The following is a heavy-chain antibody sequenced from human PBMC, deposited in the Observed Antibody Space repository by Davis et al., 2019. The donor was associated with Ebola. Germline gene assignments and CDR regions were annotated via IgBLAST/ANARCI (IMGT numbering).Heavy chain of an antibody. CDR1: GGTFSSYA. CDR2: IIPIFGTA. CDR3: ASGKNDFWKDWFDP. D-gene: IGHD3-3*01. V-gene: IGHV1-69*13. Sequence: SVKVSCKASGGTFSSYAISWVRQAPGQGLEWMGGIIPIFGTANYAQKFQGRVTITADESTSTAYMELSSLRSEDTAVYYCASGKNDFWKDWFDPWGQGTLVTVSS. J-gene: IGHJ5*02.